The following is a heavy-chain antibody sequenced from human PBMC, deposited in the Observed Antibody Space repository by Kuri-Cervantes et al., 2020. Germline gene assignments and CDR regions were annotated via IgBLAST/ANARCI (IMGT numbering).Heavy chain of an antibody. CDR2: MSGSGSSA. CDR1: GFTFSSYS. Sequence: GGSLRLSCAASGFTFSSYSMNWVRQAPGKGLEWVSVMSGSGSSANYDDAVKGRLTISRDNSKNTLYLQMNSLRAEDTAEYYCAKFSYLLPLGYCSGGSCYAMYFDYWGQGTLVTVSS. V-gene: IGHV3-23*01. CDR3: AKFSYLLPLGYCSGGSCYAMYFDY. D-gene: IGHD2-15*01. J-gene: IGHJ4*02.